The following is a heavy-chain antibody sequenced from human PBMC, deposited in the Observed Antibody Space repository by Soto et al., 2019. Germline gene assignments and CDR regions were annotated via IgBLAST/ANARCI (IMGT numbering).Heavy chain of an antibody. D-gene: IGHD6-6*01. CDR3: ARQGRTDSGSGYYYGMDV. V-gene: IGHV5-51*01. CDR2: IFPGDSDT. J-gene: IGHJ6*02. Sequence: GESLKISCNASGFSLNTYWIGWVRQKPGKGLEWMGSIFPGDSDTRYSPSFQGQVIISADRSISTAYLQWRSLKASDTAIYYCARQGRTDSGSGYYYGMDVWGQGTTVTVSS. CDR1: GFSLNTYW.